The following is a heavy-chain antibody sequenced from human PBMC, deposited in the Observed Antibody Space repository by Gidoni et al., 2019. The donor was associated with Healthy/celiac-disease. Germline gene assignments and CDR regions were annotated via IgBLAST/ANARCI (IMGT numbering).Heavy chain of an antibody. V-gene: IGHV4-34*01. Sequence: QVQLQQWGAGLLKPSETLSLTCAVYGGSFSGYYWSWIRQPPGKGLEWIGEINHSGSTNYNPSLKSRVTISVDTSKNQFSLKLSSVTAADTAVYYCARGPTPGRILNWFDPWGQGTLVTVSS. CDR2: INHSGST. J-gene: IGHJ5*02. CDR3: ARGPTPGRILNWFDP. D-gene: IGHD2-15*01. CDR1: GGSFSGYY.